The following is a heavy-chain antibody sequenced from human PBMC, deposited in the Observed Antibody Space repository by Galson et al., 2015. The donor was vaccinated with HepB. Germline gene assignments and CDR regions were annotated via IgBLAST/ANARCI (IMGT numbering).Heavy chain of an antibody. Sequence: QSGAEVKKPGASVKVSCKASGYTFTSYGISWVRQAPGQGLEWMGWISAYNGNTNYAQKLQGRVTMTTDTSTSTAYMVLRSLRSDDTAVYYCARAGFTGDDFWSGYYTGNARFDYWGQGTLVTVSS. CDR2: ISAYNGNT. J-gene: IGHJ4*02. V-gene: IGHV1-18*04. CDR1: GYTFTSYG. CDR3: ARAGFTGDDFWSGYYTGNARFDY. D-gene: IGHD3-3*01.